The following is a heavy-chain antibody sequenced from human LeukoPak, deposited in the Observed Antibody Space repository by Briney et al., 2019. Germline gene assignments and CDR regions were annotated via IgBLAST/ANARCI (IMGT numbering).Heavy chain of an antibody. Sequence: SETLSLTCTVSGDSINSDISYWGWIRQPPGKGLESIGSIYYSGSTYYNPSLMSRVTMSVDSSKNQFSLRLSSVTAADTAVYYCARGYSSSWYYYGMDVWGQGTTVTVSS. CDR1: GDSINSDISY. J-gene: IGHJ6*02. D-gene: IGHD6-13*01. CDR3: ARGYSSSWYYYGMDV. CDR2: IYYSGST. V-gene: IGHV4-39*01.